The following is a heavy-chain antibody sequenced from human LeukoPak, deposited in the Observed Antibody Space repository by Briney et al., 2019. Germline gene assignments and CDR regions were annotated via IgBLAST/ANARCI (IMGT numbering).Heavy chain of an antibody. V-gene: IGHV3-21*01. CDR3: ARDLPRFPATSFDY. J-gene: IGHJ4*02. CDR2: ISSSSSYI. CDR1: GFTFSSYS. Sequence: PGGSLRLSCAASGFTFSSYSMNWVRQAPGKGLEWVSSISSSSSYIYYADSVKGRFTTSRDNAKNSLYLQMNSLRAEDTAVYYCARDLPRFPATSFDYWGQGTLVTVSS. D-gene: IGHD2-2*01.